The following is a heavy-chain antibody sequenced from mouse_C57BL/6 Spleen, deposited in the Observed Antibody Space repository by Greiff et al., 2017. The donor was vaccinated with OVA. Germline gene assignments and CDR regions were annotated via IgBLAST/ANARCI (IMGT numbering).Heavy chain of an antibody. CDR2: INPSSGYT. J-gene: IGHJ2*01. CDR1: GYTFTSYW. V-gene: IGHV1-7*01. D-gene: IGHD3-2*02. CDR3: ARSGTAQATDFDY. Sequence: QVQLQQSGAELAKPGASVKLSCKASGYTFTSYWMHWVKQRPGQGLEWIGYINPSSGYTKYNQKFKDKATLTADKSSSTAYMQLSILTYEDSAVYDCARSGTAQATDFDYWGQGTTLTVSS.